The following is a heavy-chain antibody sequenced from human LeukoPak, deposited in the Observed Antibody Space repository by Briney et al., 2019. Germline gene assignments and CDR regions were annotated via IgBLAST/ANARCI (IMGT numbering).Heavy chain of an antibody. J-gene: IGHJ4*02. CDR3: ARVSPQGVGSSGWLNY. V-gene: IGHV1-18*01. CDR2: ISAYNGKT. D-gene: IGHD6-19*01. Sequence: ASVKVSCKASGYTFTTYGFIWVRQAPGQGLEWMGWISAYNGKTNYAQMLQGRVTVTTDKPTRTAYMELRSLRSDDTAVYYCARVSPQGVGSSGWLNYWGQGTLVTVSS. CDR1: GYTFTTYG.